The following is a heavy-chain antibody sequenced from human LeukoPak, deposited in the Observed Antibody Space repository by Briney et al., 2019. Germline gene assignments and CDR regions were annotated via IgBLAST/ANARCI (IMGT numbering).Heavy chain of an antibody. J-gene: IGHJ6*02. D-gene: IGHD3-22*01. V-gene: IGHV1-69*04. CDR2: IIPILGIA. CDR1: GGTFSSYA. CDR3: ARTIVYGMDV. Sequence: SVKVSCKASGGTFSSYAISWVRQAPGQGLEWMGRIIPILGIANYAQKFQGRVTITADKSTSTAYMELSSLRSEDKAVYYCARTIVYGMDVWGQGTTVTVSS.